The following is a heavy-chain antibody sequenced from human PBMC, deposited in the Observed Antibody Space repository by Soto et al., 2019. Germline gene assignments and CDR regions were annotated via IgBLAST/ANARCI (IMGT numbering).Heavy chain of an antibody. J-gene: IGHJ6*02. CDR1: GFTFSSYA. CDR2: ISGSGGST. CDR3: ANLRGQQLVPEDYYYYGMDV. D-gene: IGHD6-13*01. Sequence: PGGSLRLSCAASGFTFSSYAMSWVRQAPGKGLEWVSAISGSGGSTYYADSVKGRFTISRDNSKNTLYLQMNSLRAEDTAVYYCANLRGQQLVPEDYYYYGMDVWGQGTTVTVSS. V-gene: IGHV3-23*01.